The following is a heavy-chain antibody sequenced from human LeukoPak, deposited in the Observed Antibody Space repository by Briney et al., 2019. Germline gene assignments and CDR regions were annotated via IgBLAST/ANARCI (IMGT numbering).Heavy chain of an antibody. V-gene: IGHV3-74*01. J-gene: IGHJ5*02. Sequence: PGGSLRLSCAASGFTFSGYYMIWGRQDAGKGLLWVAHINGFGTEATYPATVKGRFTISRDNAKNTLYLQMNGLRDEDTAVYYCARDPRNKGLDPWGQGTLVTVSS. CDR3: ARDPRNKGLDP. CDR2: INGFGTEA. D-gene: IGHD1/OR15-1a*01. CDR1: GFTFSGYY.